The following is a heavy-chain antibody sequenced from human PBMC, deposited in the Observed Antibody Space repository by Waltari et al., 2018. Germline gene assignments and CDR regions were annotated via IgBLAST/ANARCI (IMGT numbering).Heavy chain of an antibody. CDR1: RYTFRTYA. CDR2: ISGNGGRT. CDR3: MKDLGVPAYCDC. J-gene: IGHJ4*02. Sequence: EVQMVESGRGLVQPGGSMRITGSASRYTFRTYAMHWVRQATGKGLEQVSGISGNGGRTYSAESVKGRFTISRDNSKKPLDVQINSLRAEDTADYCCMKDLGVPAYCDCWGQGTLVTVSA. D-gene: IGHD3-16*01. V-gene: IGHV3-64*05.